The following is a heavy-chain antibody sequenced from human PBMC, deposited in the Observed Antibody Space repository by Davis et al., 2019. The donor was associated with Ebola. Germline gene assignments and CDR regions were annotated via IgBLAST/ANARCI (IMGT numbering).Heavy chain of an antibody. V-gene: IGHV1-18*04. J-gene: IGHJ4*02. CDR3: ARDLRGSWTVDY. Sequence: ASVKVSCKASGYTFTRNTIAWVRQAPGQGLEWMGWIIPYNDNTKSAQQFQDRVTLTADTSTNTAYMELRGLRADDTALYYCARDLRGSWTVDYWGQGTPVTVSS. D-gene: IGHD1-26*01. CDR1: GYTFTRNT. CDR2: IIPYNDNT.